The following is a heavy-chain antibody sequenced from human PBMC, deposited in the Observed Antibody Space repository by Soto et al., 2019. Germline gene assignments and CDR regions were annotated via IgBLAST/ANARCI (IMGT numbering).Heavy chain of an antibody. V-gene: IGHV3-48*02. Sequence: EVQLVESGGALVQPGGSLRLSCAASGFKFSIYSMNWVRQAPGKGLEWSAYITSDTKTIKYGDSVKGRFTISRDNAKNSVYLQMNSRSDEDTAVYYCARSVEGHFDYGGQGTVVTVSS. CDR1: GFKFSIYS. CDR2: ITSDTKTI. D-gene: IGHD6-19*01. CDR3: ARSVEGHFDY. J-gene: IGHJ4*02.